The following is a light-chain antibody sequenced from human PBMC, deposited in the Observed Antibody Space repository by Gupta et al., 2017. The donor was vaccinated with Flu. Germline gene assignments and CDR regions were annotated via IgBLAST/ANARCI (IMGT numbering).Light chain of an antibody. CDR2: DVN. V-gene: IGLV2-14*03. CDR1: SSDIGFDNY. Sequence: QSALTQPASVSGSPGQSIIISCTGTSSDIGFDNYISWYQQHPGKAPKLLIFDVNKRPSGISSRFSGSKSDNTASLTISGLQTEDEADYYCSSFTETNARVFGGGTKVTVL. J-gene: IGLJ3*02. CDR3: SSFTETNARV.